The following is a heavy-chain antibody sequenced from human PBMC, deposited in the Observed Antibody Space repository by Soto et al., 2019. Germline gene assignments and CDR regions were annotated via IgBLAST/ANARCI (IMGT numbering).Heavy chain of an antibody. J-gene: IGHJ4*02. CDR2: IKEDGSVK. Sequence: EVQLVESGGGLVQPGGSLRLSCAASGFTLSDYWMSWVRQAPVERLEWVANIKEDGSVKSYVDSVKGRFTISRDNTKNALYLQMNSLRGDDSAVYYCAINEKWGQGTLVTVSS. CDR1: GFTLSDYW. V-gene: IGHV3-7*01. CDR3: AINEK.